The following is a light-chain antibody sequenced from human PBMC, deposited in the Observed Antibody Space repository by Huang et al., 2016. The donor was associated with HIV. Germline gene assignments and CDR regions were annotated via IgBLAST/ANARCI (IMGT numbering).Light chain of an antibody. CDR3: QQYGRSVWT. CDR1: QSVSSSY. Sequence: DIVLTQSPGTLSLSPGERATLSCRASQSVSSSYLAWYQQKPGQAPRLLIYGASSMATGTPYRFSGSGSGTDFTLTISRLEPEDFAVYYGQQYGRSVWTSGQGTMVEIK. V-gene: IGKV3-20*01. J-gene: IGKJ1*01. CDR2: GAS.